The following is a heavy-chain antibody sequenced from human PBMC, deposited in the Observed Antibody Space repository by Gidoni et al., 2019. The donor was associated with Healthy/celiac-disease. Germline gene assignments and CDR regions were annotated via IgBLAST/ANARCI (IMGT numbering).Heavy chain of an antibody. D-gene: IGHD2-15*01. CDR1: GGSISSITYY. CDR2: IYYSGST. V-gene: IGHV4-39*01. Sequence: QLQLQESGPGLVKPSETLSLTCPVSGGSISSITYYWGWLRPPPGKGLEWIGSIYYSGSTYYNPSLKSRVTISVDTSKNQFSLKLSSVTAADTAVYYCARQEDRYCSGGSCYPNWFDPWGQGTLVTVSS. CDR3: ARQEDRYCSGGSCYPNWFDP. J-gene: IGHJ5*02.